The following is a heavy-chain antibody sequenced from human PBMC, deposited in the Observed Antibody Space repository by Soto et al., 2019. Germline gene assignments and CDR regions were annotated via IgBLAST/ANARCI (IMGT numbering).Heavy chain of an antibody. Sequence: TSETLSLTCTVSGGPISSGDHFWSWIRQPPGKGLESIVYISYGGTTYYNPSLQSRITISVDTSKNQFSLKLSSVTAADTARYYCARGRGYGYGIDYWGQGTLVTVSS. V-gene: IGHV4-30-4*08. CDR3: ARGRGYGYGIDY. D-gene: IGHD5-18*01. J-gene: IGHJ4*02. CDR2: ISYGGTT. CDR1: GGPISSGDHF.